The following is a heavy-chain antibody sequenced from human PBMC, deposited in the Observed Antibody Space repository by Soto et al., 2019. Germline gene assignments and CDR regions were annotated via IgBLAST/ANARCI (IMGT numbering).Heavy chain of an antibody. D-gene: IGHD1-1*01. Sequence: LTCTVSGGSISSGDYYWSWIRQPPGKGLEWIGYIYYSGSTYYNPSLMSRVTISVDTSKNQFSLKLSSVTAADTAVYYCARAGNWPPLIYYYYGMDVWGQGTTVTVSS. CDR3: ARAGNWPPLIYYYYGMDV. V-gene: IGHV4-30-4*01. J-gene: IGHJ6*02. CDR2: IYYSGST. CDR1: GGSISSGDYY.